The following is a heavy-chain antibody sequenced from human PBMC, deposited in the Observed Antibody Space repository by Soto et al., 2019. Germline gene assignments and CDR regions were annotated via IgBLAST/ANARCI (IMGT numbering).Heavy chain of an antibody. CDR3: ARAPAQLYSSSWYYFDY. CDR2: IYYSEST. CDR1: GGSISSYY. V-gene: IGHV4-59*01. Sequence: QVQLQESGPGLVKPSETLSLTCTVSGGSISSYYWSWIRQAPGKGLEWIGYIYYSESTNYNPSLKSRVTISVDTSKNQFSLKPSSVTAADTAVYYCARAPAQLYSSSWYYFDYWGQGTLVTDSS. J-gene: IGHJ4*02. D-gene: IGHD6-13*01.